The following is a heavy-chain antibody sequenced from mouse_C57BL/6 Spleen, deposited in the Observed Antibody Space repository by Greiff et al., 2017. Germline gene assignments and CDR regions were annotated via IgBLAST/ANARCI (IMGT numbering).Heavy chain of an antibody. D-gene: IGHD2-1*01. V-gene: IGHV1-64*01. CDR1: GYTFTSYW. CDR2: IHPNSCST. J-gene: IGHJ2*01. CDR3: ARWGYGTFDY. Sequence: VQLQQPGAELVKPGASVKLSCKASGYTFTSYWMHWVKQRPGQGLEWIGMIHPNSCSTNYNEKFKSKATLTVDKSSSTAYMQLSSLTSEDSAVYYCARWGYGTFDYWGQGTTLTVSS.